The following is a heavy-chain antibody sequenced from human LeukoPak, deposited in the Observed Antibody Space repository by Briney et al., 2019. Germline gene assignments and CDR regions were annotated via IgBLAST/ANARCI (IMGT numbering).Heavy chain of an antibody. V-gene: IGHV3-7*01. D-gene: IGHD1-26*01. CDR3: AKTQWKVGATDYFDY. Sequence: PGGSLRLSCAASGFTFSSYWMSWVRQAPGKGLEWVANIKQDGSEKYYVDSVKGRFTISRDNAKNSLYLQMNSLRAEDTAVYYCAKTQWKVGATDYFDYWGQGLLVTVSS. J-gene: IGHJ4*02. CDR1: GFTFSSYW. CDR2: IKQDGSEK.